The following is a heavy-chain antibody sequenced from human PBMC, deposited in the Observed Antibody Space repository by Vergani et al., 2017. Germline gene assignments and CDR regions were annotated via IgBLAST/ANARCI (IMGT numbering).Heavy chain of an antibody. CDR3: ARHGYCGGDCYSRFDP. CDR1: GYSFNSYW. CDR2: IYPGDSDT. D-gene: IGHD2-21*02. J-gene: IGHJ5*02. V-gene: IGHV5-51*01. Sequence: EVQLVQSGAEVKKPGESLKISCKGSGYSFNSYWIGWVRQMPGKGLEWMGIIYPGDSDTRYSPSFQGQVTISADKSISTAYLQWSSLKASDTAMYYCARHGYCGGDCYSRFDPWAREPWSPSPQ.